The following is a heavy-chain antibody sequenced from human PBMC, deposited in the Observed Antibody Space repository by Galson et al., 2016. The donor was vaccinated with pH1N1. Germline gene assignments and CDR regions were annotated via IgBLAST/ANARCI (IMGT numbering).Heavy chain of an antibody. CDR2: LYTSGFT. D-gene: IGHD6-6*01. CDR3: ARREKSRSLTLDY. J-gene: IGHJ4*02. V-gene: IGHV3-53*01. Sequence: SLRLSCAASGFTVSSTDMSWVRQAPGKGLEWVSLLYTSGFTYYADSVKGRFTISRDNSKNTLYLQMNSLTAEDTAVYYCARREKSRSLTLDYWGQGTTVTVSS. CDR1: GFTVSSTD.